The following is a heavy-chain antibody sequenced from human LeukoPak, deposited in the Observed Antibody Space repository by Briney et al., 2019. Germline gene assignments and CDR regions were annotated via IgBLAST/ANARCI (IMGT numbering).Heavy chain of an antibody. CDR3: ARVLIGQSTTWFTYWYFDL. J-gene: IGHJ2*01. CDR1: GGSISSGGYS. CDR2: IYHSGST. D-gene: IGHD4-17*01. Sequence: PSETLSLTCAVSGGSISSGGYSWSWIRQPPGKGLEWIGYIYHSGSTYYNPSLKSRVTISVDRSKNQFSLKLSSVTAADTAVYYCARVLIGQSTTWFTYWYFDLWGRGTLVTVSS. V-gene: IGHV4-30-2*01.